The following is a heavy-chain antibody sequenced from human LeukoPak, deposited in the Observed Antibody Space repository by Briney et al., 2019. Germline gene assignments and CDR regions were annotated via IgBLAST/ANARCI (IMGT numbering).Heavy chain of an antibody. V-gene: IGHV3-23*01. CDR3: AKYSRHFDF. CDR1: GFTFSSYA. J-gene: IGHJ4*02. D-gene: IGHD5-18*01. Sequence: GGSLRLSCAASGFTFSSYAMSWVRQAPGKGLEWVSTISNSGDNTFYADSVKGRFTISRDNSENTLYLQLNSLRAEDTAVYYCAKYSRHFDFWGQGTLVTVSS. CDR2: ISNSGDNT.